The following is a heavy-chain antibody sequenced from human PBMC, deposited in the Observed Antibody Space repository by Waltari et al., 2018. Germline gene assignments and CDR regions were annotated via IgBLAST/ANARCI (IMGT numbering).Heavy chain of an antibody. Sequence: QVQLVQSGAEVKKPGSSVKVSCKASGGTFSSYTISWVRQAPGQGLEWMGRIIPILGIANYAQNFQGRVTITADKSTSTAYMELSSLRSEDTAVYYCARASYYDTQTGAFDIWGQGTMVTVSS. V-gene: IGHV1-69*02. D-gene: IGHD3-22*01. J-gene: IGHJ3*02. CDR2: IIPILGIA. CDR3: ARASYYDTQTGAFDI. CDR1: GGTFSSYT.